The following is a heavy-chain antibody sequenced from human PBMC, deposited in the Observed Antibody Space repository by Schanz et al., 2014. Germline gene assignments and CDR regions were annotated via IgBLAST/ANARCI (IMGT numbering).Heavy chain of an antibody. CDR1: GFSLDIFA. D-gene: IGHD6-13*01. Sequence: EVHLLESGGGLVEPGGSLRLSCATSGFSLDIFAVSWVRQAPGKGLEWVARINSVGSNTDYADSVTGRFTISRDNAKNSLFLHMNSLRAEDTAVYFCVSQTGSPNYWGQGTLVNVSS. V-gene: IGHV3-23*01. CDR2: INSVGSNT. CDR3: VSQTGSPNY. J-gene: IGHJ4*02.